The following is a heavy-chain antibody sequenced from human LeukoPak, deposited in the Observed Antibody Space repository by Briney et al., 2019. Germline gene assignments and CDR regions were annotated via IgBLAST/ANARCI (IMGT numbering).Heavy chain of an antibody. Sequence: PSETLSLTCAVYGGSFSGYYWSWIRQPPGKGLEWIGEINHSGSTNYNPSLKSRVTISVDTSKNQFSLKLSSVTAADTAVYYCARRDYVSGSYRPFDYWGQGTLVTVSS. CDR2: INHSGST. V-gene: IGHV4-34*01. CDR3: ARRDYVSGSYRPFDY. J-gene: IGHJ4*02. CDR1: GGSFSGYY. D-gene: IGHD3-16*02.